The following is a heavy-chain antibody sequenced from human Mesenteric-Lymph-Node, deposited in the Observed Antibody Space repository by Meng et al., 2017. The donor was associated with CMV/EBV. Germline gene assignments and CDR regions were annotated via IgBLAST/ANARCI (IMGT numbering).Heavy chain of an antibody. J-gene: IGHJ6*02. CDR3: AYSNYYYYYGMDV. V-gene: IGHV1-8*02. Sequence: ASVKVSCKASGGTFSSYAISWVRQATGQGLEWMGWMNPNSGNTGYAQKFQGRVTMTRNTSISTAYMELSSLRSEDTAVYYCAYSNYYYYYGMDVWGQGTTVTVSS. CDR1: GGTFSSYA. CDR2: MNPNSGNT. D-gene: IGHD2-15*01.